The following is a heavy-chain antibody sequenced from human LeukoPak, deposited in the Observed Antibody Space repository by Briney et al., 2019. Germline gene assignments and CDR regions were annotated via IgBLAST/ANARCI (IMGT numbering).Heavy chain of an antibody. CDR1: GGSISSGSYS. V-gene: IGHV4-61*02. D-gene: IGHD3-10*01. J-gene: IGHJ4*02. CDR2: FYTTLST. CDR3: AKDAASFPGSLDK. Sequence: SETLSLTCIVSGGSISSGSYSWSWIRQPAGKGLEWIGRFYTTLSTTYNPSLRGRVSISVDTSNNQFSLKLTSVSAADTAVYYCAKDAASFPGSLDKWGQETLVTVSS.